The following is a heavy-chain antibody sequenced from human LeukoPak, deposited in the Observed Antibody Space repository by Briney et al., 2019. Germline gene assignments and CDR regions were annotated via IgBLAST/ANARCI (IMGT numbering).Heavy chain of an antibody. J-gene: IGHJ5*02. CDR3: ARGRGYSSTSNWFDP. CDR2: INHSGST. CDR1: GGSFSGYY. Sequence: SETLSLTCAVYGGSFSGYYWSWIRQPPGKGLEWIGEINHSGSTYYNPSLKSRVTISVDTSKNQFSLKLSSVTAADTAVYYCARGRGYSSTSNWFDPWGQGTLVTVSS. D-gene: IGHD6-13*01. V-gene: IGHV4-34*01.